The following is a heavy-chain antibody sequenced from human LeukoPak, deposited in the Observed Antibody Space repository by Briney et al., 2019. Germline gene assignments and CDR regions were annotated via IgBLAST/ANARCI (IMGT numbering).Heavy chain of an antibody. CDR3: ARGSLWFGELRY. D-gene: IGHD3-10*01. Sequence: SETLSLTCTVSGASISSYYWSWIRQPAGKGLEWIGRISTSGSTNYNPSLKSRVTISVDTSKNQFSLKLSSVTAADTAVYYCARGSLWFGELRYWGQGPLVTVSS. V-gene: IGHV4-4*07. CDR1: GASISSYY. CDR2: ISTSGST. J-gene: IGHJ4*02.